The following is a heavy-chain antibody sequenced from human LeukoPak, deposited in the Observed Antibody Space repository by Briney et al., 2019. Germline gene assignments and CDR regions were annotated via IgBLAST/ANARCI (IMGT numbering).Heavy chain of an antibody. J-gene: IGHJ6*03. V-gene: IGHV3-48*04. CDR2: ISSSSSTI. Sequence: GGSLRLSCAASGFTFSSYSMNWVRQAPGKGLEWVSYISSSSSTIYYADSAKGRFTISRDNAKNSLYLQMNSLRAEDTAVYYCARESSGYSSSWYSYPDYYMDVWGKGTTVTVSS. D-gene: IGHD6-13*01. CDR3: ARESSGYSSSWYSYPDYYMDV. CDR1: GFTFSSYS.